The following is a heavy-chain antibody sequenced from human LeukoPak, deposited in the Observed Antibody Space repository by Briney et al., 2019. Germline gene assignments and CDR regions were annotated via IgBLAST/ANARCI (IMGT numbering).Heavy chain of an antibody. CDR1: GFTFSSYR. J-gene: IGHJ6*02. CDR2: INSDGSST. V-gene: IGHV3-74*01. Sequence: GGSLRLSCAASGFTFSSYRMHWVRQAPGKGLVWVSRINSDGSSTSYADSVKGRFTISRDNAKNTLYLQMNSLRAEDTAVYYCARVVHYYGMDVWGQGTTVTVSS. CDR3: ARVVHYYGMDV.